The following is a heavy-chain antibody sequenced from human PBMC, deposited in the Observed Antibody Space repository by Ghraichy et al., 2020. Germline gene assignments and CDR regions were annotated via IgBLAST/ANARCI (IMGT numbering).Heavy chain of an antibody. V-gene: IGHV3-15*01. CDR1: GITFGSAV. D-gene: IGHD3-10*01. CDR3: AAGRVRDY. Sequence: GSLRLSCAASGITFGSAVMTWVRQAPGKGLEWVGRIKSKSDGGTIGYAAPVKGRFTISRDDSTNTLYLQMNSLQTDDTAVYYCAAGRVRDYWGQGTLVIVSS. CDR2: IKSKSDGGTI. J-gene: IGHJ4*02.